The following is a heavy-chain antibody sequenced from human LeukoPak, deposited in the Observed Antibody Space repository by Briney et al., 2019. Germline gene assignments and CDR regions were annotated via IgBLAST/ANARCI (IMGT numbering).Heavy chain of an antibody. CDR1: GFTFSSYA. D-gene: IGHD6-13*01. CDR2: ISGSGGST. Sequence: GFLRLSCAASGFTFSSYAMSWVRQAPGKGLEWVSAISGSGGSTYYADSVKGRFTISRDNSKNTLYLQMNSLRAEDTAVYYCAKAAAGTTGPYYYYYGMDVWGQGTTVTVSS. CDR3: AKAAAGTTGPYYYYYGMDV. J-gene: IGHJ6*02. V-gene: IGHV3-23*01.